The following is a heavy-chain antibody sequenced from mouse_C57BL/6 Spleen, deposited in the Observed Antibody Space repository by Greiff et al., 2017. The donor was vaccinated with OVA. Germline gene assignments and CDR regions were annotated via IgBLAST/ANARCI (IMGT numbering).Heavy chain of an antibody. J-gene: IGHJ2*01. CDR1: GFNIKDYY. Sequence: EVQRVESGAELVKPGASVKLSCTASGFNIKDYYMHWVKQRTEQGLEWIGRIDPEDGETKYAPKFQGKATITADTSSNTAYLQLSSLTSEDTAVYYCARSSGNIYYFDYWGQGTTLTVSS. CDR2: IDPEDGET. V-gene: IGHV14-2*01. D-gene: IGHD1-3*01. CDR3: ARSSGNIYYFDY.